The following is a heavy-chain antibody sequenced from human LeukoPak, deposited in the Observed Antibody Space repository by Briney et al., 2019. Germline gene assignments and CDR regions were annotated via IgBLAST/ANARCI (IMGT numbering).Heavy chain of an antibody. D-gene: IGHD3-22*01. J-gene: IGHJ6*02. CDR3: ARGLYYYDSSGAGMDV. Sequence: APVKVSCKASGYTFTRYDINWVRQATGQGLEWMGWMNPNSGNTGYAKKFQGRVTMTRNTSISTAYMELSSLRSEDTAVYYCARGLYYYDSSGAGMDVWGQGTTVTVSS. CDR1: GYTFTRYD. CDR2: MNPNSGNT. V-gene: IGHV1-8*01.